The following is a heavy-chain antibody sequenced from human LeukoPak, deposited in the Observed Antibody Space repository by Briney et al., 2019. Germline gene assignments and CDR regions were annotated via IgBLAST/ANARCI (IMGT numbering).Heavy chain of an antibody. V-gene: IGHV3-30*02. Sequence: GGSLRLSCAASGFTFSSYGWHWVRQPPGKGLEWVAFIRYDGSNKYYADSVKGRFTISRDNSKNTLYLQMNSLRAEDTAVYYCAKEKGDYASDWFDPWGQGTLVTVSS. D-gene: IGHD4-17*01. CDR1: GFTFSSYG. CDR2: IRYDGSNK. J-gene: IGHJ5*02. CDR3: AKEKGDYASDWFDP.